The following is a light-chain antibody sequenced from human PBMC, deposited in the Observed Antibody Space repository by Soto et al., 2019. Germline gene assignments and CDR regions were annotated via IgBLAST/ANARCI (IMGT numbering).Light chain of an antibody. J-gene: IGLJ2*01. V-gene: IGLV2-14*03. CDR2: DVN. CDR3: TSWTTSTTMI. Sequence: QSALTQPASVSGSPGQSITISCTGTSSDIGAYNFVSWYQQHPGKAPKLMLYDVNIRPSGVSNRFSGSKSGNTASLTISGLQAEDEADYYCTSWTTSTTMIFGGGTMLTV. CDR1: SSDIGAYNF.